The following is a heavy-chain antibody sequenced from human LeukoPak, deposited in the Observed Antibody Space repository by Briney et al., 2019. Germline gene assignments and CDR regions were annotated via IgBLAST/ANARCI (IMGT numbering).Heavy chain of an antibody. Sequence: PGGYLRLSCAASGFTFSSYWMSWVRQAPGKGLAWVANVKNDGSEKYFVDSMKVRFIISRDNAKNSLYLQMNSLRAEYTAVYYCARHLLGSEYYFDSWGQGTLVTVSS. CDR1: GFTFSSYW. CDR2: VKNDGSEK. CDR3: ARHLLGSEYYFDS. V-gene: IGHV3-7*03. D-gene: IGHD3-10*01. J-gene: IGHJ4*02.